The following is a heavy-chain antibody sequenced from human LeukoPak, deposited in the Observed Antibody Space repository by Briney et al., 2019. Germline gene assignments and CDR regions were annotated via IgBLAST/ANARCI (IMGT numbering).Heavy chain of an antibody. D-gene: IGHD5/OR15-5a*01. V-gene: IGHV4-38-2*02. J-gene: IGHJ5*02. CDR1: GYSISSGYY. CDR3: ARDRAFSVRDT. Sequence: SETLSLTCAVSGYSISSGYYWAWIRQSPGKGLEWIGSISHSGTTYYNPSLKSRITISLDTSKNQFSLRLSSVTAADTAVYHCARDRAFSVRDTWGQGALVTVSS. CDR2: ISHSGTT.